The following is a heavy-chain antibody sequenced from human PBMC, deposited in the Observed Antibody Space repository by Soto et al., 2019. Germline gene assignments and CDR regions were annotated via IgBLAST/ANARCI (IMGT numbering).Heavy chain of an antibody. CDR3: ARAGSSSWYVRYWFDL. CDR1: GGSISSGGYY. Sequence: SETLSLTCTVSGGSISSGGYYWSWIRQHPGKGLEWIGYIYYSGSTYYNPSLKSRVTISVDTSKNQFSLKLSSVTAADTAVYYCARAGSSSWYVRYWFDLCGQGTLVTVSS. J-gene: IGHJ5*02. D-gene: IGHD6-13*01. V-gene: IGHV4-31*03. CDR2: IYYSGST.